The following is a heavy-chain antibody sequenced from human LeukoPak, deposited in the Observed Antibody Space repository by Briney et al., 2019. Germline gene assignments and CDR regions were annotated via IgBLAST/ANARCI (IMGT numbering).Heavy chain of an antibody. CDR2: VSNSGDYI. Sequence: PGGSLRLSCAASGFTFSSYAMSWVRQAPGKGLEWVSSVSNSGDYIHYADSVKGRFTISRDNSKNSLYLQMNSLRAGDTAVYYCARALIGYYFDYWGQGTLVTVSS. D-gene: IGHD2-8*01. V-gene: IGHV3-21*06. CDR3: ARALIGYYFDY. J-gene: IGHJ4*02. CDR1: GFTFSSYA.